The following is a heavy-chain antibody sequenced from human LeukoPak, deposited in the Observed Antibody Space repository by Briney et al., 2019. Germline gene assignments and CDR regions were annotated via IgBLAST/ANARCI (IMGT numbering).Heavy chain of an antibody. CDR2: IYYSGST. CDR1: GGSISSYY. D-gene: IGHD5-18*01. V-gene: IGHV4-59*01. J-gene: IGHJ4*02. CDR3: AREQVDTAMVEYYFDY. Sequence: PSETLSLTCTVSGGSISSYYWSWIRQPPGKGLEWIGYIYYSGSTNYNPSLKSRVTISVDTSKNQFSLKLSSVTAADTAVYYCAREQVDTAMVEYYFDYWGQGTLVTVSS.